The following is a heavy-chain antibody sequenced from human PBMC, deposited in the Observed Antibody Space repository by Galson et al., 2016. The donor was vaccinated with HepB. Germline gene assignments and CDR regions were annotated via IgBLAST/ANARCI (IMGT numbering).Heavy chain of an antibody. CDR2: IYSGDSDT. V-gene: IGHV5-51*01. J-gene: IGHJ5*02. D-gene: IGHD3-9*01. CDR1: GYTFSNYW. Sequence: QSGAEVTKPGESLKISCKASGYTFSNYWIGWVRQMPGKGLEWMGIIYSGDSDTRYSPSFQGQVTISADKSISTAYLQWSSLKASDTAIYYCATQLVRGFFDWLLYADLWGQGTLVTVSS. CDR3: ATQLVRGFFDWLLYADL.